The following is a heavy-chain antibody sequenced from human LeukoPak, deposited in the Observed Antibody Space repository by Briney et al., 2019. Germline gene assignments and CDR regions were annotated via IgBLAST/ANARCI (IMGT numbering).Heavy chain of an antibody. CDR2: INHSGST. CDR1: SDSISSSSYY. CDR3: ARLRLGSGSYSYYYYYYYMDV. V-gene: IGHV4-39*07. J-gene: IGHJ6*03. D-gene: IGHD3-10*01. Sequence: SETLSLTCTVSSDSISSSSYYWSWIRQPPGKGLEWIGEINHSGSTNYNPSLKSRVTISVDTSKNQFSLKLSSVTAADTAVYYCARLRLGSGSYSYYYYYYYMDVWGKGNTVTISS.